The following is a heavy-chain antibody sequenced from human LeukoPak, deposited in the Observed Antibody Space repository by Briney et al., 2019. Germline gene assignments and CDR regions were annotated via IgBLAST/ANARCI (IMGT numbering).Heavy chain of an antibody. Sequence: PSETLSLTCAVYGGSFSGYYWSWIRQPPGKGLEWIGEINHSGSTNYNPSLKSRVTISVDTSKNQFSLKLSSVTAADTAVYYCAREVPGAMNAFDIWGQGTMVTVSS. CDR1: GGSFSGYY. CDR2: INHSGST. J-gene: IGHJ3*02. D-gene: IGHD2-2*01. CDR3: AREVPGAMNAFDI. V-gene: IGHV4-34*01.